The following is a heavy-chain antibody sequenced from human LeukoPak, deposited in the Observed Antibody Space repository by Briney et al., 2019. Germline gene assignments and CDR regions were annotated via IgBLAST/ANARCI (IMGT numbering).Heavy chain of an antibody. D-gene: IGHD3-10*01. CDR1: GGTFSSYA. V-gene: IGHV1-69*01. CDR2: IIPIFGTA. Sequence: ASVKVSCKASGGTFSSYAISWVRQAPGQGLEWMGGIIPIFGTANYAQKFQGRVTITADESTSTAYMELSSLRSEDTAVYYCARGGMVQGVYYYYYMDVRGKGTTVTVSS. J-gene: IGHJ6*03. CDR3: ARGGMVQGVYYYYYMDV.